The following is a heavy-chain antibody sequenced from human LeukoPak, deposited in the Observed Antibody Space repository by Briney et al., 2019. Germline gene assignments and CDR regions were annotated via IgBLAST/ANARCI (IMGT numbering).Heavy chain of an antibody. CDR1: GFTFGDFA. Sequence: GGSLRLSCAASGFTFGDFAMHWVRQAPGKGLEWVSGISWNSGSIGYADSVKGRFTISRDNAKNSLYLLMNSLRAEDTALYYCAKDLYNSAYYFDYWGQGTLVTVSS. CDR2: ISWNSGSI. CDR3: AKDLYNSAYYFDY. J-gene: IGHJ4*02. V-gene: IGHV3-9*01. D-gene: IGHD6-6*01.